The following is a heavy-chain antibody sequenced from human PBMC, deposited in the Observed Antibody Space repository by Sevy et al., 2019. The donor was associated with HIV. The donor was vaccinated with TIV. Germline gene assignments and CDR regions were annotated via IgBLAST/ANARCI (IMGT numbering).Heavy chain of an antibody. D-gene: IGHD1-26*01. J-gene: IGHJ6*02. V-gene: IGHV3-21*01. CDR3: ARDGGATDYGMDV. CDR2: ISSTSTYI. Sequence: GGSLRLSCGASGFTFNTYNFNWVRQDPGKGLECVSSISSTSTYIYYADSVRGRFTISRDNAKNSLYLQMNNLRAEDTAIYYCARDGGATDYGMDVWGLGTTVTVSS. CDR1: GFTFNTYN.